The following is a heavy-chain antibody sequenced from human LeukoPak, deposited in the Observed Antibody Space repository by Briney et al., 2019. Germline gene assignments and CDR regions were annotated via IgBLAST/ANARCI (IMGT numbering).Heavy chain of an antibody. CDR2: IYYSGST. V-gene: IGHV4-39*01. Sequence: PSETLSLTCTFPGGSISSIIYYLGWIRQPPGTGLEWIGSIYYSGSTYYNPSLKSRVHISVDTSKNQFSLKLSSVTPPDTAVFYCARHGEVTTYYYYYYMDVWGKGTTVTVSS. J-gene: IGHJ6*03. D-gene: IGHD1-14*01. CDR3: ARHGEVTTYYYYYYMDV. CDR1: GGSISSIIYY.